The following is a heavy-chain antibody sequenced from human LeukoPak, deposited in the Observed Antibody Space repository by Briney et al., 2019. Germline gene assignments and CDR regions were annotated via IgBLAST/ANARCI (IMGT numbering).Heavy chain of an antibody. Sequence: SVKVSCKASGGTFSSYAISWVRQAPGQGLEWMGGIIPIFGTANYAQKFQGGVTITADESTSTAYMELSSLRSEDTAVYYCARAAGYSSINYYYYGMDVWGQGTTVTVSS. D-gene: IGHD6-13*01. CDR3: ARAAGYSSINYYYYGMDV. CDR2: IIPIFGTA. J-gene: IGHJ6*02. V-gene: IGHV1-69*13. CDR1: GGTFSSYA.